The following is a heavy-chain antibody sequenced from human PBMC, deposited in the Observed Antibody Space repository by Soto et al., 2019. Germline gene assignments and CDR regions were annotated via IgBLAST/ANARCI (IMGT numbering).Heavy chain of an antibody. CDR3: ARLTTVTSSPYYFDY. D-gene: IGHD4-17*01. J-gene: IGHJ4*02. V-gene: IGHV4-34*01. CDR1: GGSFSGYY. CDR2: INHSGGT. Sequence: QVQLQQWGAGLLKPSETLSLTCAVYGGSFSGYYWSWIRQPPGKGLEWIGEINHSGGTNYNPSLKSRVTISVDASKNQCSLKLSSVTAADTAVYYCARLTTVTSSPYYFDYWGQGTLVTVSS.